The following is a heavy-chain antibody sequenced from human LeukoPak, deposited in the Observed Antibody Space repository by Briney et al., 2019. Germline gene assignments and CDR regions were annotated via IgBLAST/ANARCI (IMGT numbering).Heavy chain of an antibody. CDR3: VRGLPRSGGHKDGDY. CDR2: INSDGSRT. CDR1: GFTLSSYW. J-gene: IGHJ4*02. D-gene: IGHD3-16*01. Sequence: HPGGSLRLSCAASGFTLSSYWMHWVRQVPGKGLVWVSRINSDGSRTTYADSVKGRFTISRDNAKNTLYLQVNSLRAEDAAVYYCVRGLPRSGGHKDGDYWGQGTLVTVSS. V-gene: IGHV3-74*01.